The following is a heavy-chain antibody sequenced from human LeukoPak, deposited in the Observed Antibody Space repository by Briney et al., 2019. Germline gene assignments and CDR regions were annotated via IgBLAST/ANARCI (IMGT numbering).Heavy chain of an antibody. V-gene: IGHV4-34*01. CDR2: INHSGST. J-gene: IGHJ4*02. D-gene: IGHD1-26*01. CDR3: ARTYSGSYYARYYFDY. CDR1: GGSFSGYY. Sequence: SETLSLTCAVYGGSFSGYYWSWIRQPPGKGLEWIGEINHSGSTNYSPSLKSRVTISVDTSKNQFSLKLSSVTAADTAVYYCARTYSGSYYARYYFDYWGQGTLVTVSS.